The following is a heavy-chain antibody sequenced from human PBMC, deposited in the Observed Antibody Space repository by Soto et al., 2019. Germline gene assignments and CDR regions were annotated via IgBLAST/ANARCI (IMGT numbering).Heavy chain of an antibody. V-gene: IGHV1-69*13. J-gene: IGHJ4*02. CDR2: IIPIFGTA. CDR3: ARGDSSGWYFYY. CDR1: GGTFSSYA. Sequence: ASVKVSCKASGGTFSSYAISWVRQAPGQGLEWMGGIIPIFGTANYAQKFQGRVTITADESTSTAYMELSSLRSEDTAVYYCARGDSSGWYFYYWGQGTLVTVSS. D-gene: IGHD6-19*01.